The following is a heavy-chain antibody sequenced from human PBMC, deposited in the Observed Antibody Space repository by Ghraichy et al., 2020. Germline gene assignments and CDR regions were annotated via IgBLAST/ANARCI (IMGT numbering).Heavy chain of an antibody. V-gene: IGHV4-59*01. J-gene: IGHJ6*02. Sequence: SQTLSLTCTVSGGSISSYYWSWIRQPPGKGLQWIGYISYSGSTNYNPSLKSRVTISLDTPKNQFSLKLSSVTAADTAVYYCARAVTTTYYYYGMDVWGQGTTVTVSS. D-gene: IGHD4-17*01. CDR1: GGSISSYY. CDR2: ISYSGST. CDR3: ARAVTTTYYYYGMDV.